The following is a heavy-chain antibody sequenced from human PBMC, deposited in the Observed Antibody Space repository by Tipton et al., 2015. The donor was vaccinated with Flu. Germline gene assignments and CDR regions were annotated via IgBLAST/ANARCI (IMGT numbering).Heavy chain of an antibody. V-gene: IGHV3-33*06. J-gene: IGHJ3*02. CDR2: IWHDGSNK. CDR1: GFTFSSYG. Sequence: SGFTFSSYGMHWVRQAPGKGLEWVAVIWHDGSNKYHVDSVKGRFTISRDNSKNALYLQMNSLRVEDTAVYYCAKVYSGTYYAGGGAFDTWGQGTLFTVS. D-gene: IGHD1-26*01. CDR3: AKVYSGTYYAGGGAFDT.